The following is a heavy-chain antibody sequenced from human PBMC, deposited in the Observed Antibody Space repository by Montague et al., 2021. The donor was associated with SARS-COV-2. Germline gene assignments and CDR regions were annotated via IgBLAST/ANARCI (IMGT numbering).Heavy chain of an antibody. J-gene: IGHJ3*02. D-gene: IGHD6-19*01. Sequence: YNPSLKSRVTISVDTSKNQFSLKLSSVTAADTAVYYCARQENSSGWFKPDAFDIWGKGKMVTV. CDR3: ARQENSSGWFKPDAFDI. V-gene: IGHV4-39*01.